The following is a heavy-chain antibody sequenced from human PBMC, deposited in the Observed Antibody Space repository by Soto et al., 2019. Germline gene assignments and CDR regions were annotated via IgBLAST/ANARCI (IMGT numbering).Heavy chain of an antibody. CDR2: ISYDGSNK. V-gene: IGHV3-30-3*01. Sequence: PGGSLRLSCAASGFTFSSYAMHWVRQAPGKGLEWVAVISYDGSNKYYADSVKGRFTISRDNSKNTLYLQMNSLRAEDTAVYYCAREEVQLERPFYYYYYGMDVWGQGTTVTVSS. CDR3: AREEVQLERPFYYYYYGMDV. J-gene: IGHJ6*02. D-gene: IGHD1-1*01. CDR1: GFTFSSYA.